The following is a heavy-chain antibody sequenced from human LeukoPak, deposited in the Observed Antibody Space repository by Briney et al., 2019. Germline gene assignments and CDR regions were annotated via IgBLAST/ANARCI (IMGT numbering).Heavy chain of an antibody. CDR1: GFTFSSYA. D-gene: IGHD3-10*01. CDR3: GEVFPSRVRGVILVFHY. J-gene: IGHJ4*02. CDR2: ISGSGGST. V-gene: IGHV3-23*01. Sequence: PGGSLRLSCAASGFTFSSYAMSWVRQAPGKGLEWVSAISGSGGSTYYADSVKGRFTISTDNSTNTLYLQMKSLRAEDTAVYYCGEVFPSRVRGVILVFHYWGQRTLVTVSS.